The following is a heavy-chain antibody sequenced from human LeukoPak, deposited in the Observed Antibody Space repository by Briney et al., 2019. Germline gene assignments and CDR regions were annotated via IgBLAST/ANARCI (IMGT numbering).Heavy chain of an antibody. D-gene: IGHD3-3*01. V-gene: IGHV4-39*01. J-gene: IGHJ4*02. CDR1: GGSISSSSYY. CDR3: ASRITIFGVVKYFDY. Sequence: SETLSLTCTVSGGSISSSSYYWGWIRQPPGKGLEWIGRIYYSGSTYYNPSLKSRVTISVDTPKNQFSLKLSSVAAADTAVYYCASRITIFGVVKYFDYWGQGTLVTVSS. CDR2: IYYSGST.